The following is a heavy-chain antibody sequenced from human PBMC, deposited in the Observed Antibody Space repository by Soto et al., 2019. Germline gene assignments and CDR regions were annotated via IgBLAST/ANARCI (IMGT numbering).Heavy chain of an antibody. CDR3: ERGVGPPPYTWFDP. Sequence: SLTCAISGDIVSRNSAAWNWIRQSPSRGLEWLGRTYYRSKWYNDYAVSVKSRITINPDTSKNQFSLQLNSVTPEDTAVYYWERGVGPPPYTWFDPWGQGTLVTSPQ. J-gene: IGHJ5*02. CDR1: GDIVSRNSAA. V-gene: IGHV6-1*01. D-gene: IGHD2-15*01. CDR2: TYYRSKWYN.